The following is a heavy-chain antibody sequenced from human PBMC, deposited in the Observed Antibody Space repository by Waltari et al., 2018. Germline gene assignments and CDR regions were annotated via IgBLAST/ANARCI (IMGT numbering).Heavy chain of an antibody. CDR3: ASGSGGY. CDR1: GFTFSDHY. CDR2: TRNKANSYTT. J-gene: IGHJ4*02. D-gene: IGHD2-15*01. Sequence: VQLMESGGGFVQPGGSLRLSCAASGFTFSDHYMDWVRQAPGKGLEWVGRTRNKANSYTTEYAASVKGRFTISRDDSKNSLYLQMNSLKTEDTAVYYCASGSGGYWGQGTLVTVSS. V-gene: IGHV3-72*01.